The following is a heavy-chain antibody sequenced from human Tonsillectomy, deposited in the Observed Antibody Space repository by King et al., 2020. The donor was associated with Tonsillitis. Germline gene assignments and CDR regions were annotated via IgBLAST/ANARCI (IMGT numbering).Heavy chain of an antibody. Sequence: VQLVESGGGLVQPGGSLRLSCAASGFNLSNYAISWVRQAPGKGLEWVSGISGSDSNTYYADSVKGRFTISRDNSKNTLYLQMSSLRAEDTAIYYCAKYLLWTVAGDCWGQGTLVTVSS. CDR2: ISGSDSNT. CDR1: GFNLSNYA. V-gene: IGHV3-23*04. CDR3: AKYLLWTVAGDC. D-gene: IGHD6-19*01. J-gene: IGHJ4*02.